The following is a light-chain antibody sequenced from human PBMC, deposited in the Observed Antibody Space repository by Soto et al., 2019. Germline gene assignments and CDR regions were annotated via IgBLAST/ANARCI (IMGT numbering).Light chain of an antibody. V-gene: IGKV3-20*01. CDR2: GAS. Sequence: EFVLTQSPGTLSLSPGERATLSCRASQTVRNNYLAWYQQKPGQAPRLLIYGASSRATGIPDRFSGSGSGTDFTLTINRLEHEDFAVYYCEQYDKSITFGGGTKVDIK. CDR1: QTVRNNY. CDR3: EQYDKSIT. J-gene: IGKJ4*01.